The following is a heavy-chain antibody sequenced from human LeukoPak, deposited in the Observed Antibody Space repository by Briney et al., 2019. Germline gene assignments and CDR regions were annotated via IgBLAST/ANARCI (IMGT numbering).Heavy chain of an antibody. V-gene: IGHV3-7*01. D-gene: IGHD6-19*01. CDR2: IKQDGSEK. Sequence: GGSLRLSCAASGFTFSSYWMSWVRQAPGKGLEWVANIKQDGSEKYYVDSVKGRFTISRDNAKNTLYLQMNSLRAEDTAVYYCARDPYSSGWPSYYYYGMDVWGQGTTVTVSS. CDR1: GFTFSSYW. J-gene: IGHJ6*02. CDR3: ARDPYSSGWPSYYYYGMDV.